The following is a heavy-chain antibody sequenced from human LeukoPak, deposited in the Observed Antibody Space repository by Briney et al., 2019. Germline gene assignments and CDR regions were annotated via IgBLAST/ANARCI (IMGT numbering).Heavy chain of an antibody. CDR2: ISSDGSDI. J-gene: IGHJ4*02. CDR3: ASGFGLGDCY. D-gene: IGHD3-10*01. V-gene: IGHV3-48*03. Sequence: GGSLRLSCAASGFSFSTYEMNWVCQAPGKGLEWISYISSDGSDIYYADSVRGRFTISRDNSKNSLYLHMNTLSAEDTAVYYCASGFGLGDCYWGQGTQVSVSS. CDR1: GFSFSTYE.